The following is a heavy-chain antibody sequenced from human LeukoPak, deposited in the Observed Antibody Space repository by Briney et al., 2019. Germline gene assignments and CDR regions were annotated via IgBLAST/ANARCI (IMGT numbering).Heavy chain of an antibody. CDR2: ASYSGST. CDR3: ERLRSDGGNRGIDY. CDR1: GGAISNTSYY. D-gene: IGHD4-23*01. Sequence: SETLSLTCTVSGGAISNTSYYWVWIPQPPGHGLEWIGSASYSGSTYYNPSLESRVIISVDTSNTQYSLRLSSVTAVNTAKYYCERLRSDGGNRGIDYWGQGTLVAVSS. V-gene: IGHV4-39*01. J-gene: IGHJ4*02.